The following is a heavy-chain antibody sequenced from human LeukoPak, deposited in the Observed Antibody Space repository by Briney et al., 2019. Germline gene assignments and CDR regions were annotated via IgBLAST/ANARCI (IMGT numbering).Heavy chain of an antibody. V-gene: IGHV3-30*04. Sequence: GGPLRLSCAASGFTFNRYRMHWVRQAPGKGLEWVAVISYDGRYQFYADSVKGRFTVSRDNSKNTLFLQMNSLRAEDTAVYHCARMMTDFDGSGHDIQRGAFDIWGQGTMVTVS. J-gene: IGHJ3*02. CDR2: ISYDGRYQ. CDR1: GFTFNRYR. CDR3: ARMMTDFDGSGHDIQRGAFDI. D-gene: IGHD3-22*01.